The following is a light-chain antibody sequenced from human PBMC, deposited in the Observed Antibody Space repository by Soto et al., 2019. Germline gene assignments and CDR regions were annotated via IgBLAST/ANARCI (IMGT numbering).Light chain of an antibody. CDR2: GAS. Sequence: IVLTQSPGTLSLSPWERATLSCRASQSVSNNYLAWYQQKSGQAPRLLIYGASNRATGIPARFSGSGSGTEFSLTISSLQSEDFAVYYCQQYSKWPITFGQGTRLEIK. CDR1: QSVSNN. V-gene: IGKV3-15*01. CDR3: QQYSKWPIT. J-gene: IGKJ5*01.